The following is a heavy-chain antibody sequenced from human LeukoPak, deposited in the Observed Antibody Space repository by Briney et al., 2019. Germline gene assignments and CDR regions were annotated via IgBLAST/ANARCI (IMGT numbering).Heavy chain of an antibody. CDR2: IYYSGST. CDR1: GGSISSYY. CDR3: ARALGKDNFLTPYDY. J-gene: IGHJ4*02. V-gene: IGHV4-59*01. D-gene: IGHD3-16*01. Sequence: KTSETLSLTCTVSGGSISSYYWSWIRQPPGKGLEWIGYIYYSGSTNYNPSLQSRVSISVDTSKNQFSLKVSSVTAADTAVYYCARALGKDNFLTPYDYWGQGTLVTVSS.